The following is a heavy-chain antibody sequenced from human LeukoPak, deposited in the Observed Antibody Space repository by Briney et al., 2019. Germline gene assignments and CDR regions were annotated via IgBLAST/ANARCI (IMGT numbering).Heavy chain of an antibody. Sequence: SGRSLRLSCTASGFTFGDYAMSWVLQAPGKGLEWVGFIRSKAYGGTTEYAASVKGRFTISRDDSKSIAYLQMNSLKTEDTAVYYCTRRSGSLHFDYWGQGTLVTVSS. D-gene: IGHD3-10*01. CDR3: TRRSGSLHFDY. J-gene: IGHJ4*02. CDR1: GFTFGDYA. CDR2: IRSKAYGGTT. V-gene: IGHV3-49*04.